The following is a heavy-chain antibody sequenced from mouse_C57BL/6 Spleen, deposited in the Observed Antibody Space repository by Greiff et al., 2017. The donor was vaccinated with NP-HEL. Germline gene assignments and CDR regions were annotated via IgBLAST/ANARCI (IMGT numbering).Heavy chain of an antibody. CDR3: ARGGSSYDYAMDY. CDR1: GYAFSSSW. Sequence: VQLQQSGPELVKPGASVKISCKASGYAFSSSWMNWVKQRPGKGLEWIGRIYPGDGDTNYNGKFKGKATLTADKSSSTAYMQLSSLTSEDSAVYFCARGGSSYDYAMDYWGQGTSVTVSS. V-gene: IGHV1-82*01. J-gene: IGHJ4*01. CDR2: IYPGDGDT. D-gene: IGHD1-1*01.